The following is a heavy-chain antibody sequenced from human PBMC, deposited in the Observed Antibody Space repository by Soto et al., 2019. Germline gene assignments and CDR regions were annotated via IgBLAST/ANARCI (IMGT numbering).Heavy chain of an antibody. CDR1: GFTFSSYW. J-gene: IGHJ6*02. CDR3: AREEGAAFYYDGMDV. Sequence: PGGSLRLSCAASGFTFSSYWMHWVRQAPGKGLVWVSRINSDGRSTSYAESVKGRFTISRDNAKNTLYLHMNSLRAEDTVVYYCAREEGAAFYYDGMDVWGQGTTVTVSS. V-gene: IGHV3-74*01. CDR2: INSDGRST.